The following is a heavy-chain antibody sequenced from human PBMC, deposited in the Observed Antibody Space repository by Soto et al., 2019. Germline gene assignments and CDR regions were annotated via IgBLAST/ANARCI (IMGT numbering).Heavy chain of an antibody. CDR2: IYHSGNT. Sequence: SETLSLTCTVSGGSISSGGYYWSWIRQHPEKGLEWIGHIYHSGNTYYNPSLKSRVTISVDTSKNQFSLKLSSVTAADTAVYYCARDASTSWNYLDYWGQGTLVTVSS. D-gene: IGHD6-13*01. V-gene: IGHV4-31*03. CDR3: ARDASTSWNYLDY. CDR1: GGSISSGGYY. J-gene: IGHJ4*02.